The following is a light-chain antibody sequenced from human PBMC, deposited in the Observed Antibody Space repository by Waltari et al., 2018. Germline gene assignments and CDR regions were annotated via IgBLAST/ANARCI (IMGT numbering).Light chain of an antibody. CDR1: QDIRSW. V-gene: IGKV1D-12*01. CDR2: AVS. J-gene: IGKJ5*01. CDR3: QQANSFPIT. Sequence: DIQMTQSPSSVSASVGDRVTINCRASQDIRSWLAWYQQKPGKAPRLLIYAVSTLHTGVPSRFSGSGSGTDFTLTISSLQPEDFATYYCQQANSFPITFGQGTRLEIK.